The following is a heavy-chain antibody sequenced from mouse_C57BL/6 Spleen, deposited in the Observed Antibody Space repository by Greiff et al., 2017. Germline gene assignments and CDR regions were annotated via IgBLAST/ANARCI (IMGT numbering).Heavy chain of an antibody. D-gene: IGHD2-2*01. V-gene: IGHV1-59*01. Sequence: VQLQQPGAELVRPGTSVKLSCKASGYTFTSYWMHWVKQRPGQGLEWIGVIDPSDSYTNYNQKFKGKATLTVDTSSSTAYMQLSSLTSEDSAVYYCARDTMVTTALMDYWGQGTSVTVSS. CDR1: GYTFTSYW. CDR3: ARDTMVTTALMDY. J-gene: IGHJ4*01. CDR2: IDPSDSYT.